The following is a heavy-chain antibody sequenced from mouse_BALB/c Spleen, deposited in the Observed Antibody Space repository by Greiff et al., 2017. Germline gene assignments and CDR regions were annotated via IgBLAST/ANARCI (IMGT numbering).Heavy chain of an antibody. CDR3: ASNPGGNYVAAY. CDR1: GFSLTSYG. Sequence: QVQLKESGPGLVAPSQSLSITCTVSGFSLTSYGVHWVRQPPGKGLEWLGVIWAGGSTNYNSDLMSRLSISKDNSKSQVFLKMSSLQTDDTAMYYCASNPGGNYVAAYWGQGTLVTVSA. D-gene: IGHD2-1*01. J-gene: IGHJ3*01. CDR2: IWAGGST. V-gene: IGHV2-9*02.